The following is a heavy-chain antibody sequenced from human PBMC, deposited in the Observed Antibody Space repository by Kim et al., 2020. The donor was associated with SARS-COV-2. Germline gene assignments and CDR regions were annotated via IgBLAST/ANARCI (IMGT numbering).Heavy chain of an antibody. J-gene: IGHJ6*03. CDR2: IIPLLGIA. Sequence: SVKVSCKASRGTSGSYAIIWVRQAPGQGLEWMGRIIPLLGIATYAQESQGRVTITADKSTSTAYMELSSLRSEDTAVYYCAQSRDDFRRTLYMGVWGKGTPVIVS. D-gene: IGHD3-3*01. CDR1: RGTSGSYA. V-gene: IGHV1-69*04. CDR3: AQSRDDFRRTLYMGV.